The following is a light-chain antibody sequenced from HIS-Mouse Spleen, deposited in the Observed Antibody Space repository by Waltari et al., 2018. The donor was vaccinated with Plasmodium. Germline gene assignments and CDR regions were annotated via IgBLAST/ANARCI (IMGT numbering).Light chain of an antibody. Sequence: EIVLTQSPGTLSLSPGERATLSCRASQSVSSSYLAWYQQKPGHAPRLLIYGASSRAPGIPDRFSGSRSGTDITLTISRLEPEDFAVYYCQQYGSSPRTFGQGTKVEIK. V-gene: IGKV3-20*01. CDR2: GAS. J-gene: IGKJ1*01. CDR1: QSVSSSY. CDR3: QQYGSSPRT.